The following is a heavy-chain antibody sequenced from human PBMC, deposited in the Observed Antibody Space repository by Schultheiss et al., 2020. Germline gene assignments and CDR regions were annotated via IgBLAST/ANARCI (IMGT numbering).Heavy chain of an antibody. V-gene: IGHV4-38-2*02. CDR1: GYSISRGYY. Sequence: SETLSLTCTVSGYSISRGYYWSWVRQSPEKGLEWIGSFYQDGSSYYNPSLKSRVAISLDRSNNQFSLRLRSVTAADTAVYYCARSPWDCTDTTCWAYYFVYWGQGTMVTVSS. CDR2: FYQDGSS. D-gene: IGHD2-2*01. J-gene: IGHJ4*02. CDR3: ARSPWDCTDTTCWAYYFVY.